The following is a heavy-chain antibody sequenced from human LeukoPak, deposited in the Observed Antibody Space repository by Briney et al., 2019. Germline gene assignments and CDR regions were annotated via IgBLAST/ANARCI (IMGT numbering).Heavy chain of an antibody. D-gene: IGHD3-10*01. Sequence: PSETLSLTCTVSGGSISSYYWGWIRQPPGKGLEWIGSIYYSGSTYYNPSLKSRVTISVDTSKNQFSLKLSSVTAADTAVYYCATRTMVRGVRYWGQGTLVTVSS. CDR1: GGSISSYY. CDR3: ATRTMVRGVRY. J-gene: IGHJ4*02. V-gene: IGHV4-39*01. CDR2: IYYSGST.